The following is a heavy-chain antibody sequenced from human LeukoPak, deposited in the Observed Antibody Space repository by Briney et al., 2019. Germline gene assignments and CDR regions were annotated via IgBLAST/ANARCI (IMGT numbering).Heavy chain of an antibody. J-gene: IGHJ4*02. CDR1: GGSISSYY. CDR2: IYYSGST. D-gene: IGHD2-15*01. V-gene: IGHV4-59*01. CDR3: AGGQRRGGSGELDF. Sequence: SETLSLTCTVSGGSISSYYWSWIRQPPGKGLEWIGYIYYSGSTNYNPSLKSRVTISVDTSKNQFSLKLSSVTAADTAVYYCAGGQRRGGSGELDFWGQGTLVAVSS.